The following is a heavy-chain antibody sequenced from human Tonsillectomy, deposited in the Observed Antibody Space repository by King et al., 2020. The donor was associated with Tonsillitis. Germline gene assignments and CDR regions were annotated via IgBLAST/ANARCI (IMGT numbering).Heavy chain of an antibody. J-gene: IGHJ3*02. CDR2: MSYDGSNK. V-gene: IGHV3-30-3*01. CDR3: ARSGGELRRVPGAFEI. D-gene: IGHD1-7*01. Sequence: QLVQSGGGVVQPGRSLRLSCAASGFTFSSYAMHWVRQAPGKGLEWVAVMSYDGSNKYYADSVKGRFTISRDNSKNTLYLQMNSRRAEDTAVYYCARSGGELRRVPGAFEIWGQGTMVTVSS. CDR1: GFTFSSYA.